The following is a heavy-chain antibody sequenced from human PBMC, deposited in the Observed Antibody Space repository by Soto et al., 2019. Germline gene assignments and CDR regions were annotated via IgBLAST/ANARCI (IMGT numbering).Heavy chain of an antibody. V-gene: IGHV3-30-3*01. CDR1: GFTFSSYA. Sequence: PGGSLRLSCAASGFTFSSYAMHWVRQAPGKGLEWVAVISYDGSNKYYADSVKGRFTISRDNSKNTLYLQMNSLRAEDTAAYYCARDLGGRPNYYYGMDVWGQGTTVTVSS. J-gene: IGHJ6*02. D-gene: IGHD3-16*01. CDR2: ISYDGSNK. CDR3: ARDLGGRPNYYYGMDV.